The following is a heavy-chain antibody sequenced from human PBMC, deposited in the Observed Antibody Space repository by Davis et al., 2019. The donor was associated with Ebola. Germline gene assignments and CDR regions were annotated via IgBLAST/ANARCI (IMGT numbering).Heavy chain of an antibody. V-gene: IGHV3-7*01. J-gene: IGHJ4*02. CDR2: IKQDGSEK. CDR1: GFTFSSYW. Sequence: GESLKISCAASGFTFSSYWMSWVRQAPGKGLEWVANIKQDGSEKYYVDSVKGRFTISRDNAKNSLYLQMNSLRDEDTAVYYCARDSNWGLDYWGQGTLVTVSS. D-gene: IGHD7-27*01. CDR3: ARDSNWGLDY.